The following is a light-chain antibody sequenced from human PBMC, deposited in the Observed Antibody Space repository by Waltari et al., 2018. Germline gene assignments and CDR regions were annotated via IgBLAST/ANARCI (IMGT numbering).Light chain of an antibody. CDR3: QTGGHGTWV. Sequence: QLVVTQSPSASASLGASVKLTCTLSSWHSSNVIPWLQLHPERGPRYLMKVNSDGSHSRGAEIPDRFSGSSSGAERYLTISNLQSEDEADYYCQTGGHGTWVFGGGTKLTVL. CDR1: SWHSSNV. CDR2: VNSDGSH. J-gene: IGLJ3*02. V-gene: IGLV4-69*01.